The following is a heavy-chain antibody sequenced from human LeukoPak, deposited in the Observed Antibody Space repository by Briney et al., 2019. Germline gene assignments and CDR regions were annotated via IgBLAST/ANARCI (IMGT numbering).Heavy chain of an antibody. D-gene: IGHD5-18*01. CDR3: AKDAAGTAMVPRTYYGMDV. CDR1: GFTFSSYA. Sequence: GGSLRLSCAASGFTFSSYAMSWVRQAPGKGLEWVSAISGSGGSTYYADSVKGRFTISRDNSKNTLYLQMNSLRAEDTAVYYCAKDAAGTAMVPRTYYGMDVWGQGTTVTVSS. J-gene: IGHJ6*02. CDR2: ISGSGGST. V-gene: IGHV3-23*01.